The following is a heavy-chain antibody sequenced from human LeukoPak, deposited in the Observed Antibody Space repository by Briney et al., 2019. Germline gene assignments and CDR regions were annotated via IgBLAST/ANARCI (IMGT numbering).Heavy chain of an antibody. CDR2: ISGSGDGT. Sequence: GGSLRLSCGASGFTFSSYAMYWVRQAPGKGLEWVSAISGSGDGTYYADSVKGRFTISRDNSKNTLYLQMNSLRAEDTAVYYCARPLSYYDFWSGYYPDFYYYYYGMDVWGQGTTVTVSS. V-gene: IGHV3-23*01. CDR3: ARPLSYYDFWSGYYPDFYYYYYGMDV. CDR1: GFTFSSYA. D-gene: IGHD3-3*01. J-gene: IGHJ6*02.